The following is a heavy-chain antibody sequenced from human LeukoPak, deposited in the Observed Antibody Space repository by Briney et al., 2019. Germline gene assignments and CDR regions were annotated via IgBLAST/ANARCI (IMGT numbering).Heavy chain of an antibody. Sequence: SETLSLTCTVSGGSISSYYWSWIRQPAGKGLEWIGRIYTSGSTNYNPSLKGRVTMSVDTSKNQFSLKLSSVTAADTAVYYCARDMGHDSSGYYSYDAFDIWGQGTMVTVSS. CDR2: IYTSGST. CDR1: GGSISSYY. V-gene: IGHV4-4*07. CDR3: ARDMGHDSSGYYSYDAFDI. D-gene: IGHD3-22*01. J-gene: IGHJ3*02.